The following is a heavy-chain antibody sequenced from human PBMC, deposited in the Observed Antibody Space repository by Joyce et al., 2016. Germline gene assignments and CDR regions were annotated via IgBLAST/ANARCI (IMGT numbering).Heavy chain of an antibody. CDR1: GFSFDDYA. Sequence: EVQLVESGGGLVQPGRSLSLSCAASGFSFDDYAMHWVRQAPGKGLEWVSGISWNSGTIVYADSVKGRFTISRDNAKNSLYLQMNSLRAEDTALYYCAKAILRGYSYAFNYWGQGTLVTVSS. CDR2: ISWNSGTI. J-gene: IGHJ4*02. CDR3: AKAILRGYSYAFNY. D-gene: IGHD3-16*01. V-gene: IGHV3-9*01.